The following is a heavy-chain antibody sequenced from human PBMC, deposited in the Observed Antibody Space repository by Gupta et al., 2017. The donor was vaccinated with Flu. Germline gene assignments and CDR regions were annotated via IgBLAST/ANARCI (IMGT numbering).Heavy chain of an antibody. CDR2: ISWDGGST. J-gene: IGHJ4*02. Sequence: EVQLVESGGVVVQPGGSLRLSCAASGFTFADYTMHWVRQAPGKGLEWVSLISWDGGSTYYADSVKGRFTISRDNSKNSLYLQMNSLRTEDTALYYCAKDQAGNGYFDYWGQGTLVTVSS. V-gene: IGHV3-43*01. D-gene: IGHD2-8*01. CDR1: GFTFADYT. CDR3: AKDQAGNGYFDY.